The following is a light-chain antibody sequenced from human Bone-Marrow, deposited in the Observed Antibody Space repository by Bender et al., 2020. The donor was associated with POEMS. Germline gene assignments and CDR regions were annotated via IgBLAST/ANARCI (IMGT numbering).Light chain of an antibody. CDR2: QDT. J-gene: IGLJ2*01. CDR1: KLGEEY. CDR3: QSWGSNTAV. V-gene: IGLV3-1*01. Sequence: SYELTQPPSVSVSPGQTATLTCSGEKLGEEYACWYQQKPCQSPVVVIYQDTKRPSGIPERFSGSTSGNTASLTISGTQTMDEADYYCQSWGSNTAVFGGGTKLTVL.